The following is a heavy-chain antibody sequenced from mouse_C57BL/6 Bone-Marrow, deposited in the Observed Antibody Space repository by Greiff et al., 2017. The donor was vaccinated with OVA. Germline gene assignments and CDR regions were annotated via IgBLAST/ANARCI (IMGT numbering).Heavy chain of an antibody. J-gene: IGHJ2*01. CDR3: ARYLLENY. CDR2: INPSSGYT. Sequence: VQLQESGAELARPGASVKMSCKASGYTFTSYTMHWVKQRPGQGLEWIGYINPSSGYTKYNQKFKDKATLTADKSSSTAYMQLSSLTSEDSAVYYCARYLLENYWGQGTTLTVSS. CDR1: GYTFTSYT. D-gene: IGHD2-10*01. V-gene: IGHV1-4*01.